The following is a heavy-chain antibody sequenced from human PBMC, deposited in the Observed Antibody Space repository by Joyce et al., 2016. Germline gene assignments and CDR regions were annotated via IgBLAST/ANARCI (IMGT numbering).Heavy chain of an antibody. D-gene: IGHD3-3*01. CDR2: GSYDGSTK. CDR1: GFSFRTFG. CDR3: AKDRITIFGVVPNTPDY. Sequence: QVQLVESGGGVVQPGRSLRLSCAASGFSFRTFGMHWVRQAPGKGREWMEVGSYDGSTKKYADSVKGRFTIFRDNSKNTVFLQMNSLRPDDTAVYYCAKDRITIFGVVPNTPDYWGQGARVIVSS. J-gene: IGHJ4*02. V-gene: IGHV3-30*18.